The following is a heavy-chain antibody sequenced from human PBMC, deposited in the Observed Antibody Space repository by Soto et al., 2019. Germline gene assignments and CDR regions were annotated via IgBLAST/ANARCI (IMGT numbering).Heavy chain of an antibody. CDR2: ISGSGGST. D-gene: IGHD6-6*01. J-gene: IGHJ6*02. CDR1: GFTFSSYA. V-gene: IGHV3-23*01. CDR3: ARVSSSRSSYYYYGIDD. Sequence: EVQLLESGGGLVQPGGSLRLSCAASGFTFSSYAMNWVRQAPGKGLEWVSAISGSGGSTYYAYSVNGRFTISRDNSKYTLHLQMNRLRADDTAVYYCARVSSSRSSYYYYGIDDWGQGTTVTVSS.